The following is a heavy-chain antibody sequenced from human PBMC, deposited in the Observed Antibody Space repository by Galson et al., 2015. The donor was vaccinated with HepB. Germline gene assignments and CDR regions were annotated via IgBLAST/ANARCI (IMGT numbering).Heavy chain of an antibody. J-gene: IGHJ5*02. CDR3: ARTALGWFDP. V-gene: IGHV3-48*04. CDR2: ISSSSTPI. D-gene: IGHD6-25*01. Sequence: SLRLSCAASTFIFSPYSMNWVRQAPGKGLEWVSYISSSSTPIYYADSVKGRFTISRDNVKNSLYLQMNILRVEDMAVYYCARTALGWFDPWGQGTLVTVSS. CDR1: TFIFSPYS.